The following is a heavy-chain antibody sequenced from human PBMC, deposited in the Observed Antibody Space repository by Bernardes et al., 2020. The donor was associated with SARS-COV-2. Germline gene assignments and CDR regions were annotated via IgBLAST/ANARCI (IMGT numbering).Heavy chain of an antibody. CDR3: AITRNWNYVHDY. CDR2: ISAYNGNT. Sequence: ASVKDSCKASGYTLSKYGISWMRQAPGQGLEWMGWISAYNGNTNYAHNLQGRVAMTTDTSTSTVSLELRSLTSDDTAMYYCAITRNWNYVHDYWGQGTLVTVSS. V-gene: IGHV1-18*01. D-gene: IGHD1-7*01. CDR1: GYTLSKYG. J-gene: IGHJ4*02.